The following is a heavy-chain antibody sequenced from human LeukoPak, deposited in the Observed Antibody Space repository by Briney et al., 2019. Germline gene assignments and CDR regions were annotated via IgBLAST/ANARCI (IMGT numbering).Heavy chain of an antibody. CDR3: TRATPKEYYYDSSGYYPDY. CDR2: ISSSSSYI. Sequence: PGRSLRLSCAASGFTFSSYSMNWVRQAPGKGLEWVSSISSSSSYIYYADSVKGRFTISRDNAKNSLYLQMNSLRAEDTAVYYCTRATPKEYYYDSSGYYPDYWGQGTLVTVSS. CDR1: GFTFSSYS. D-gene: IGHD3-22*01. J-gene: IGHJ4*02. V-gene: IGHV3-21*01.